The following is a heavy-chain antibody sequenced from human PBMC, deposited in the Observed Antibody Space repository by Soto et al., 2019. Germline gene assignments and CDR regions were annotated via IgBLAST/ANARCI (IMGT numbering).Heavy chain of an antibody. J-gene: IGHJ5*02. V-gene: IGHV1-69*06. CDR1: GGTFSSYS. CDR3: ARDDYCSSTSCYTRWFDP. Sequence: SVKVSCKASGGTFSSYSISWVREAPGQGLEWMGGIIPIFGTANYAQKFQGRVTITADKSTSTAYMELSSLRSEDTAVYYCARDDYCSSTSCYTRWFDPWGQGTLVTVSS. D-gene: IGHD2-2*02. CDR2: IIPIFGTA.